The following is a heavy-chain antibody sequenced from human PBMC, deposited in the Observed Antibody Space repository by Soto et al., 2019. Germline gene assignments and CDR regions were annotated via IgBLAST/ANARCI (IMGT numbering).Heavy chain of an antibody. CDR2: ISSSSSYI. Sequence: PGGSLRLSCAASGFTFRNYAFNWVRQAPGKGLEWVSSISSSSSYIYYADSVKGRFTISRDNAKNSLYLQMNSLRAEDTAVYYCARDRLVDIWGQGTMVTVSS. CDR3: ARDRLVDI. V-gene: IGHV3-21*01. D-gene: IGHD6-6*01. J-gene: IGHJ3*02. CDR1: GFTFRNYA.